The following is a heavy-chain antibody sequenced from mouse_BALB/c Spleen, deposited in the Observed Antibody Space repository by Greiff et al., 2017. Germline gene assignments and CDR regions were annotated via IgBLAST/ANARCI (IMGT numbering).Heavy chain of an antibody. CDR3: ARSLLPAGFAY. V-gene: IGHV1-7*01. CDR1: GYTFTSYW. J-gene: IGHJ3*01. CDR2: INPSTGYT. D-gene: IGHD1-1*01. Sequence: QVQLQQSGAELAKPGASVKMSCKASGYTFTSYWMHWVKQRPGQGLEWIGYINPSTGYTEYNQKFKDKATLTADKSSSTAYMQLSSLTSEDSAVYYCARSLLPAGFAYWGQGTLVTVSA.